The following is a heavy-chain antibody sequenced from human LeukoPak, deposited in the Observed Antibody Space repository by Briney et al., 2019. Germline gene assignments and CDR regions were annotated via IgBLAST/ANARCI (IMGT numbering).Heavy chain of an antibody. D-gene: IGHD3-9*01. V-gene: IGHV1-8*01. CDR1: GYTFTSYD. CDR2: MNPNSGNT. J-gene: IGHJ4*02. CDR3: ARDYPLRYFDWLALFDY. Sequence: ASVKVSCKASGYTFTSYDINWVRQATGQGLEWMGWMNPNSGNTVYAQKFQGRVAMTRNTSISTAYMELRSLRSDDTAVYYCARDYPLRYFDWLALFDYWGQGTLVTVSS.